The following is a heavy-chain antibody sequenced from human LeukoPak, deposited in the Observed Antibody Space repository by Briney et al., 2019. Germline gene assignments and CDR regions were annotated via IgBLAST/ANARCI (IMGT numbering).Heavy chain of an antibody. J-gene: IGHJ4*02. CDR1: GGSFSGYY. D-gene: IGHD5-18*01. Sequence: PSETLSLTCAVYGGSFSGYYWSWVRQPPGKGLEWIGEINHSGSTNYNPSLTSRVTISVDTSKNQFSLKLSSVTAADTAVYYCARAAVLNSYGFFDYWGQGTLVTVSS. CDR3: ARAAVLNSYGFFDY. V-gene: IGHV4-34*01. CDR2: INHSGST.